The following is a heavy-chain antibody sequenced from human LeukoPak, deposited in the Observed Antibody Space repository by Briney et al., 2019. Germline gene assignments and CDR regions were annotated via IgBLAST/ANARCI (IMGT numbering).Heavy chain of an antibody. D-gene: IGHD4-17*01. Sequence: ASVKVSCKASGYTFTKNFLHGVRQAPGQGLDWKGWINPNDGGTLYAQKFQGRVTMTTDTSIATAYMEMSTLTSDDTAVYYCARDDYGDLQYFENWGQGTLVTVSS. CDR2: INPNDGGT. CDR3: ARDDYGDLQYFEN. V-gene: IGHV1-2*02. J-gene: IGHJ4*02. CDR1: GYTFTKNF.